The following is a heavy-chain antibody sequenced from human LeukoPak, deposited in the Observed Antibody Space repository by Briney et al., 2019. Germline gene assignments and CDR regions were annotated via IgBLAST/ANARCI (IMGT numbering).Heavy chain of an antibody. CDR1: GFTFCNAW. V-gene: IGHV3-15*01. D-gene: IGHD1-26*01. Sequence: GGSLRLSCAASGFTFCNAWMSWVRQAPGKGLEWVGRIKSKTDGGTTDYAAPVKGRFTISRDDSKNTLYLQMNSLKTEDTAVYYCTTEWELLPLDDAFDIWGQGTMVTVSS. J-gene: IGHJ3*02. CDR2: IKSKTDGGTT. CDR3: TTEWELLPLDDAFDI.